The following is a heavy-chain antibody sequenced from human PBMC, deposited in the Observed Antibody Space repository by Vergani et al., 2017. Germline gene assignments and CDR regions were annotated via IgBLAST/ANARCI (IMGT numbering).Heavy chain of an antibody. CDR1: GYTFTGYY. CDR3: ARDKGYNWNPRAQPYYYYYMDV. Sequence: QVQLVQSGAEVKKPGASVKVSCKASGYTFTGYYMHWVRQAPGQGLEWMGWINPNSGGTNYAQKFQGRVTMTRDTSISTAYMELSRLRSDDTAVYYCARDKGYNWNPRAQPYYYYYMDVWGKXP. J-gene: IGHJ6*03. D-gene: IGHD1-20*01. V-gene: IGHV1-2*02. CDR2: INPNSGGT.